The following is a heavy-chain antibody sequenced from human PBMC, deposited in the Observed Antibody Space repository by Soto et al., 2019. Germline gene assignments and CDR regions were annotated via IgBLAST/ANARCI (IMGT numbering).Heavy chain of an antibody. V-gene: IGHV1-69*01. CDR1: GGTFSSYF. CDR2: IIPVFGTT. D-gene: IGHD6-13*01. J-gene: IGHJ6*02. Sequence: QVQLVQSGAEVKKPGSSVTVACKASGGTFSSYFINWVRQAPGQGLEWVGGIIPVFGTTNYGEKFKGRVTITADESTCTAYMELSSLRSDDTAIYDCATDMPSVAADYYDYGLDVWGQGTTVTVTS. CDR3: ATDMPSVAADYYDYGLDV.